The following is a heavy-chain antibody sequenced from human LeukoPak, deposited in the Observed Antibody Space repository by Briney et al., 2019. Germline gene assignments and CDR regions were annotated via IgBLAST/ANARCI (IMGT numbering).Heavy chain of an antibody. CDR2: INSDGSST. D-gene: IGHD3-10*01. V-gene: IGHV3-74*01. Sequence: GGSLRLSCAASGFTFSSYWMHWVLQAPGKGLVWVSRINSDGSSTSYADSVKGRFTISRDNAKNTLYLQMNSLRAEDTAVYYCAIPQKGELLWFGEFHDAFDIWGQGTMVTVSS. CDR3: AIPQKGELLWFGEFHDAFDI. CDR1: GFTFSSYW. J-gene: IGHJ3*02.